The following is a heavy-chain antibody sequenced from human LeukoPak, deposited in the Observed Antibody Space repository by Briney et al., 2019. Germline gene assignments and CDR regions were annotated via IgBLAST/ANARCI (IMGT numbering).Heavy chain of an antibody. CDR2: IYPGDSDT. D-gene: IGHD4-17*01. CDR1: GYSFSNYW. J-gene: IGHJ6*04. Sequence: GESLKISCKASGYSFSNYWIAWVRQMPGKGLEWMGIIYPGDSDTRYSPSFQGQVTISADKSISTAYLQWSSLKASDTAMYYCARSETTGLYGMDVWGKGTTVTVSS. V-gene: IGHV5-51*01. CDR3: ARSETTGLYGMDV.